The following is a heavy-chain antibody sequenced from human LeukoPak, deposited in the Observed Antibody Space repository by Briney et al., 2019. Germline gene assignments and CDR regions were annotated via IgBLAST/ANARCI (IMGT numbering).Heavy chain of an antibody. Sequence: GGSLRLSCAASGFTFSSYAMSWVRQAPGKGLEWVSAISGSGGSTYYADSVKGRFTISRDNSKNTLYLQMNSLRAEDTAVYYCARGPPKDIVVVPAATPLDYWGQGTLVTVSS. J-gene: IGHJ4*02. D-gene: IGHD2-2*01. CDR2: ISGSGGST. CDR1: GFTFSSYA. V-gene: IGHV3-23*01. CDR3: ARGPPKDIVVVPAATPLDY.